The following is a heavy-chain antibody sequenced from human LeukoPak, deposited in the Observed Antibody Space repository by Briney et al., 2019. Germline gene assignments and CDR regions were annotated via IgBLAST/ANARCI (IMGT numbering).Heavy chain of an antibody. V-gene: IGHV4-59*01. CDR2: IYYSGST. CDR1: GGSISSYY. D-gene: IGHD2-15*01. J-gene: IGHJ6*03. CDR3: ARGAYCSGGSCYSWSFNYYYYMDV. Sequence: SETLSLTCTVSGGSISSYYWSWIRQPPGKGLEWIGYIYYSGSTNYNPSLKSRVTISVDTSKNQFSLKLSSVTAADTAVYYCARGAYCSGGSCYSWSFNYYYYMDVWGKGTTVTVSS.